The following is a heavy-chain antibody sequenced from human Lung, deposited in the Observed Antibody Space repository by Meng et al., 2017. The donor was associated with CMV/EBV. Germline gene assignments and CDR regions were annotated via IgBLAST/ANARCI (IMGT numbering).Heavy chain of an antibody. CDR2: IYSGGST. CDR3: ARDPIEYSSSVSDY. Sequence: ESLKISCAASGFTVSSNYMSWVRQAPGKGLEWVSVIYSGGSTYYADSVKGRFTISRDNSKNTLYLQMNSLRAEDTAVYYFARDPIEYSSSVSDYWGQGTLVTVSS. D-gene: IGHD6-6*01. J-gene: IGHJ4*02. V-gene: IGHV3-66*02. CDR1: GFTVSSNY.